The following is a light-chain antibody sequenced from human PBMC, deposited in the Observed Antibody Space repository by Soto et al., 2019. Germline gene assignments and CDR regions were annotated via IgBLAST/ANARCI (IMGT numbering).Light chain of an antibody. J-gene: IGKJ1*01. CDR2: KVS. CDR1: QSLVFSDGNTY. Sequence: DVVLTQSPLSLPVALGQPASISCRSSQSLVFSDGNTYLNWFQQRPGQSPRRLIYKVSNRDSGVPDRLSGSGSGTDFTLKISRVEAEDVGVYYCIQGKRWLWTFGQGTKVEIK. V-gene: IGKV2-30*01. CDR3: IQGKRWLWT.